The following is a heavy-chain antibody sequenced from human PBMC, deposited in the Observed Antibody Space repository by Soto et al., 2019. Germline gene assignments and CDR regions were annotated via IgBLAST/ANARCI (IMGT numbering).Heavy chain of an antibody. J-gene: IGHJ6*02. CDR2: IYHSGST. D-gene: IGHD4-17*01. V-gene: IGHV4-30-2*01. CDR3: ARGTTVVTPSYYYYYYGMDV. Sequence: PSETLSLTCAVSGGTISSGVDSWSWIGHPPGKGLEWIGYIYHSGSTYYNPSLKSRVTISVDRSKNQFSLKLSSVTAADTALYYCARGTTVVTPSYYYYYYGMDVWGQATTVTVSS. CDR1: GGTISSGVDS.